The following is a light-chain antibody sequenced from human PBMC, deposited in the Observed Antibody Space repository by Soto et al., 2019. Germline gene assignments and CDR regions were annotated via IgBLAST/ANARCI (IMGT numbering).Light chain of an antibody. V-gene: IGKV3-15*01. J-gene: IGKJ4*01. CDR1: QSVSSN. Sequence: IVMTQSPATLSVSPGERATLSCRASQSVSSNLAWYQQKPGQAPRLLIYGASTRATGIPARFSGSGSGTEFTLTISSLQSEDFAVYYCQRYNNWPSLTFGGGTKVDIX. CDR3: QRYNNWPSLT. CDR2: GAS.